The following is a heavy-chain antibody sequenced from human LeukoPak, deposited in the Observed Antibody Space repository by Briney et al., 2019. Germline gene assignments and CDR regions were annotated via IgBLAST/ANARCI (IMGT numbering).Heavy chain of an antibody. Sequence: SETLSLTCAVYGGSFSGYYWSWLRQPPGKGLEWIGEINHSGSTNYNPSLKSRVTISVDTSKNQFSLKLSSVTAADTAVYYCAREYYDFWSGPRNWFDPWGQGTLVTVSS. CDR3: AREYYDFWSGPRNWFDP. D-gene: IGHD3-3*01. CDR1: GGSFSGYY. CDR2: INHSGST. V-gene: IGHV4-34*01. J-gene: IGHJ5*02.